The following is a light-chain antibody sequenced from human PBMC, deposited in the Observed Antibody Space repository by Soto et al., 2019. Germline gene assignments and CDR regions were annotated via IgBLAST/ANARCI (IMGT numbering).Light chain of an antibody. CDR2: DNY. CDR3: GTWDSSLSAVV. J-gene: IGLJ3*02. Sequence: QSVLTQPPSVSAAPGKEVTISCSGSSSNIGDNYVSWYQQLPGTAPKLLIYDNYKRPSGISDRFSGSKSGTSATLGITGLQTGDEADYYCGTWDSSLSAVVFGGGTKLTVL. V-gene: IGLV1-51*01. CDR1: SSNIGDNY.